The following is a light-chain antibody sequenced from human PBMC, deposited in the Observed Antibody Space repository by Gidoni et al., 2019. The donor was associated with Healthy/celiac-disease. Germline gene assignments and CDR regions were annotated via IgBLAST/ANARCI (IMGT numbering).Light chain of an antibody. Sequence: DIVITQSPDSLAVPLGERATINCKSSQSVLYSSNNMNYLAWYQQKPGQPPKLLIYWASTRESGVPDRFSGSGSGADITLTISSLQAEDVAVYYCQQYYSTPPWTFGQGTKVEIK. J-gene: IGKJ1*01. CDR1: QSVLYSSNNMNY. CDR2: WAS. V-gene: IGKV4-1*01. CDR3: QQYYSTPPWT.